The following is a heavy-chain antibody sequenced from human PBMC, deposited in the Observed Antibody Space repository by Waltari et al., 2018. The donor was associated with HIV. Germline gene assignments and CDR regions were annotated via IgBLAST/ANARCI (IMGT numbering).Heavy chain of an antibody. CDR3: SRDTFGEYDY. CDR2: IKIDGSRI. Sequence: EVQLVQSGGGLIKPGGSLRLPCAASGFSVSSYWMHWVRKTPGKGLVWVHRIKIDGSRIDYADSVRGRFTISRDSAKNTLSLQMNSLTEEDTAVYYCSRDTFGEYDYWGQGTLVTVSS. V-gene: IGHV3-74*01. D-gene: IGHD3-10*01. J-gene: IGHJ4*02. CDR1: GFSVSSYW.